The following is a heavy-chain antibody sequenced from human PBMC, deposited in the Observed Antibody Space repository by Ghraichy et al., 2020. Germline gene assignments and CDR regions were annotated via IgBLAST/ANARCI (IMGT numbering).Heavy chain of an antibody. Sequence: SQTLSLNCTVSGGSISSYYWSWIRQPPGKGLEWIGDIYHSGSTNYNPSLKSRVTISIDTSKNQFSLKVSSVTAADTAVYYCARDLGSGWYYLDCWGQGSLATVSS. CDR1: GGSISSYY. D-gene: IGHD6-19*01. CDR2: IYHSGST. CDR3: ARDLGSGWYYLDC. V-gene: IGHV4-59*01. J-gene: IGHJ4*02.